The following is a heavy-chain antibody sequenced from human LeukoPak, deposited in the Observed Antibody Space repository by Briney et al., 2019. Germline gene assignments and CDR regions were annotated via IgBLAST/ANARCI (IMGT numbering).Heavy chain of an antibody. J-gene: IGHJ6*03. Sequence: ASVKVSCKASGYTFSSYYMHWVRQAPGQGLEWVGIINPSGDPTTYAQKFQGRVTMTRDTSISTAYMELSRLRSDDTAVYYCARGTKAARPGYYYYYYMDVWGKGTTVTVSS. CDR3: ARGTKAARPGYYYYYYMDV. D-gene: IGHD6-6*01. CDR2: INPSGDPT. V-gene: IGHV1-46*01. CDR1: GYTFSSYY.